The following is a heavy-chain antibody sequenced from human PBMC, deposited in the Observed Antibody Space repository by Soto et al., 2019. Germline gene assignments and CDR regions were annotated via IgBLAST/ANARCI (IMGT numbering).Heavy chain of an antibody. V-gene: IGHV1-69*08. D-gene: IGHD5-12*01. Sequence: QVQLVQSGAEMKKPGSSVKVSCQASGDIFYSLTINWVRQAPGQGLEWMGRIIPVLGMANYAQKFQGRVTIIADKSTSTVYMELSSLTSEDTAVYYCARELGGYDYLYYYYYMDVWGEGTTVTVSS. CDR3: ARELGGYDYLYYYYYMDV. CDR2: IIPVLGMA. J-gene: IGHJ6*03. CDR1: GDIFYSLT.